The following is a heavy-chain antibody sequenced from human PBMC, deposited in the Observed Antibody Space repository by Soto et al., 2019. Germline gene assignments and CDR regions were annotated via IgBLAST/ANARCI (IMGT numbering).Heavy chain of an antibody. Sequence: EVQLSESGGDLRQPGGSLRLSCAASGFTFTNYAMTWVRQTPGKGLEWVSGISASGGLKYYADSVQGRFTVSRDNSKNILYLQMDNVGDGDTALYYCAREVGAPSGWLDPWGQGTQVTVSS. CDR1: GFTFTNYA. D-gene: IGHD1-26*01. CDR2: ISASGGLK. CDR3: AREVGAPSGWLDP. V-gene: IGHV3-23*01. J-gene: IGHJ5*02.